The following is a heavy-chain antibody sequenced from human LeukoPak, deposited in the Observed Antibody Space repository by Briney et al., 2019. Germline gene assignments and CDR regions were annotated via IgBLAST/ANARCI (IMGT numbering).Heavy chain of an antibody. CDR1: GYTFTGYD. CDR2: MNPNSGNT. J-gene: IGHJ2*01. D-gene: IGHD3-3*01. V-gene: IGHV1-8*01. CDR3: ARTTRSGYYWYFDL. Sequence: ASVKVSCKASGYTFTGYDINWVRQATGQGLEWMGWMNPNSGNTGYAQKFQGRVTMTRNTPISTAYMELSSLRSEDTAVYYCARTTRSGYYWYFDLWGRGTLVTVSS.